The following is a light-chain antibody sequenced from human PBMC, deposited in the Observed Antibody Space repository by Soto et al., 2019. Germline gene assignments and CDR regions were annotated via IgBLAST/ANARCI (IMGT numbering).Light chain of an antibody. V-gene: IGKV3-20*01. CDR3: QRSGTSPPYI. Sequence: EVVLTQSPGTLSLSPGERATLSCRASQSLDSTSLAWYQQKPGQSPRLVIYGASRRATGIPDRFSGSGSGTVFILTIDRLEPEDFAVYYCQRSGTSPPYIFGAGTRLDIK. CDR1: QSLDSTS. CDR2: GAS. J-gene: IGKJ2*01.